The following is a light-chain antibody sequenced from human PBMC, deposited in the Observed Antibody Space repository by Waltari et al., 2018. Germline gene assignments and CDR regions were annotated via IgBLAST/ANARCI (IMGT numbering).Light chain of an antibody. Sequence: QSALTQPRPVSGSPGQSVTISCTGTSSDVVGYNYVSLYQQHPGKAPKLMIYDVSKRPSGVPDRFSGSKSGNTASLTISGLQAEDEADYYCCSYAGSYTSWVFGGGTKLTVL. V-gene: IGLV2-11*01. CDR1: SSDVVGYNY. J-gene: IGLJ3*02. CDR3: CSYAGSYTSWV. CDR2: DVS.